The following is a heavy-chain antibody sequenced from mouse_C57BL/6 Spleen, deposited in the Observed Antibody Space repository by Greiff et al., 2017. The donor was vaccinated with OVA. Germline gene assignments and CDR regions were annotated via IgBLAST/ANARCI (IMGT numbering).Heavy chain of an antibody. D-gene: IGHD2-10*02. V-gene: IGHV5-6*01. CDR3: ARQGYGNFYFDY. CDR2: ISSGGSYT. J-gene: IGHJ2*01. Sequence: VQLKESGGDLVKPGGSLKLSCAASGFTFSSYGMSWVRQTPDKRLEWVATISSGGSYTYYPDSVKGRFTISRDNAKNTLYLQMSSLKSEDTAVYYCARQGYGNFYFDYWGQGTTLTVSS. CDR1: GFTFSSYG.